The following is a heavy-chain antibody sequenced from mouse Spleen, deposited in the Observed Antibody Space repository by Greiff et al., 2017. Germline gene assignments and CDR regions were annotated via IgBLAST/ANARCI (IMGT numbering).Heavy chain of an antibody. Sequence: VQLQQSGPELVKPGASVKISCKASGYTFTDYYMNWVKQSHGKSLEWIGDINPNNGGTSYNQKFKGKATLTVDKSSSTAYMELRSLTSEDSAVYYCARWDYDYDRDGFAYWGQGTLVTVSA. CDR3: ARWDYDYDRDGFAY. CDR1: GYTFTDYY. D-gene: IGHD2-4*01. V-gene: IGHV1-26*01. J-gene: IGHJ3*01. CDR2: INPNNGGT.